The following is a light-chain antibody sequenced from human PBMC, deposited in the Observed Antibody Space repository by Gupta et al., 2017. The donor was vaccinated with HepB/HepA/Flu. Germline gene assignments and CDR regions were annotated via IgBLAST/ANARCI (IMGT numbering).Light chain of an antibody. V-gene: IGKV2-28*01. Sequence: DIVMTQSRLSLPVTPGEPASISCRSSQSLLHSNGYNYLDWYLQKPGQSPQLLIYLGSNRASGVPDRFSGSGSGTDFTLKISRVEAEDVGVYYCMQALQTPFTFGHGTKVDIK. CDR1: QSLLHSNGYNY. CDR2: LGS. CDR3: MQALQTPFT. J-gene: IGKJ3*01.